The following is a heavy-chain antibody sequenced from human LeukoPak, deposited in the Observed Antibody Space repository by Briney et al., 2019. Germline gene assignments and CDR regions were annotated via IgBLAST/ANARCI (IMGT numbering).Heavy chain of an antibody. CDR3: ARSDYGSGSYLTNWFDP. V-gene: IGHV4-4*07. CDR1: SEFFSGYY. D-gene: IGHD3-10*01. CDR2: IYTSGST. Sequence: PSETLSLTCGVSSEFFSGYYWGWIRQPAGKGLEWIGRIYTSGSTNYNPSLKSRVTMSVDTSKNQFSLKLSSVTAADTAVYYCARSDYGSGSYLTNWFDPWGQGTLVTVSS. J-gene: IGHJ5*02.